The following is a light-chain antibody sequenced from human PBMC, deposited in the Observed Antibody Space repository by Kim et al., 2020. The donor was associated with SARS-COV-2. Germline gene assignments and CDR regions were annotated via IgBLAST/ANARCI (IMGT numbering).Light chain of an antibody. Sequence: QSALTQPASVSASPGQSITISCTGTSSDIGAYDYVSWYQQHPGKAPKLIIYDVSTRPSGVSTRFSGSKSANTASLTISGVQPEDEADYHCSSYTTRSTLVIFGGGTQLTVL. CDR2: DVS. CDR1: SSDIGAYDY. V-gene: IGLV2-14*03. CDR3: SSYTTRSTLVI. J-gene: IGLJ2*01.